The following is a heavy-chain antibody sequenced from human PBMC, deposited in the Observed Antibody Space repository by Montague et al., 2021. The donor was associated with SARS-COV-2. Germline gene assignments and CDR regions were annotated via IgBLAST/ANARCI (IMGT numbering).Heavy chain of an antibody. CDR1: GFTFDDYA. V-gene: IGHV3-9*01. CDR2: ISWNSGSI. D-gene: IGHD2-2*01. CDR3: AKDRALLPYSLHCSSTSCYESAGYYYYGMDV. J-gene: IGHJ6*02. Sequence: SLRLSCAASGFTFDDYAMHWVRQAPGKGLEWVSGISWNSGSIGYVDSVKGRFTISRDNAKNSLYLQMNSLRAEDTALYYCAKDRALLPYSLHCSSTSCYESAGYYYYGMDVWGQGTTVTVSS.